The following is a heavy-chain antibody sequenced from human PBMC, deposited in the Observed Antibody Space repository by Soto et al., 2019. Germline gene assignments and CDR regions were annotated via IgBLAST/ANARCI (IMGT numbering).Heavy chain of an antibody. V-gene: IGHV3-15*07. J-gene: IGHJ5*02. Sequence: GGSLRLSCAASGFTFSNAWMNWVRQAPGKGLEWVGRIKSKTDGGTTDYAAPVKGRFTISRDDSKNTLYLQMNSLKTEDTAVYYCTTDGSYYDILTGYPEIQPWGQGTLVTVSS. CDR3: TTDGSYYDILTGYPEIQP. CDR1: GFTFSNAW. D-gene: IGHD3-9*01. CDR2: IKSKTDGGTT.